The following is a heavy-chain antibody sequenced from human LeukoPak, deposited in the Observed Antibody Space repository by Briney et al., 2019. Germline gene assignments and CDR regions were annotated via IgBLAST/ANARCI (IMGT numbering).Heavy chain of an antibody. CDR2: ISYDGSNK. V-gene: IGHV3-30*18. CDR1: GFTFSSYG. Sequence: GRSLRLSCAASGFTFSSYGMHWVRQAPGKGLEWVAVISYDGSNKYYADSVKGRFTISRDNSKNTLYLQMNSLRAEDTAVYYCAKDSISDYYDSSGYHPFDYWGQGTLVTVSS. CDR3: AKDSISDYYDSSGYHPFDY. D-gene: IGHD3-22*01. J-gene: IGHJ4*02.